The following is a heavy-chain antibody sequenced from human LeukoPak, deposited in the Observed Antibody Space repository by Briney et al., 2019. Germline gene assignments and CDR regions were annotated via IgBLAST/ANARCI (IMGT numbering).Heavy chain of an antibody. Sequence: ASVKVSCKASGYTFTSYGISWVRQAPGQGLEWMGWISAYNGNTNYAQKLQGRVTMTTDTSTSTAYMELRSLRSDDTAVYYCARDDGYDFWSGYYARWGQGTLVTVSS. V-gene: IGHV1-18*01. J-gene: IGHJ4*02. CDR3: ARDDGYDFWSGYYAR. D-gene: IGHD3-3*01. CDR2: ISAYNGNT. CDR1: GYTFTSYG.